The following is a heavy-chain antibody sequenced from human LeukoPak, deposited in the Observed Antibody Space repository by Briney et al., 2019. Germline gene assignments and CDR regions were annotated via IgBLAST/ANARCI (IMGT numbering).Heavy chain of an antibody. CDR1: GYTFTSYG. V-gene: IGHV1-18*01. CDR2: ISAYNGNT. D-gene: IGHD3-10*01. CDR3: AKFFTIYDAFDL. Sequence: ASVKVSCKASGYTFTSYGISWVRQAPGQGLEWMGWISAYNGNTNYAQKLQGRVTMTTDTSTNTAYMELRSLRSDDTAVYYCAKFFTIYDAFDLWGQGTMVTVSS. J-gene: IGHJ3*01.